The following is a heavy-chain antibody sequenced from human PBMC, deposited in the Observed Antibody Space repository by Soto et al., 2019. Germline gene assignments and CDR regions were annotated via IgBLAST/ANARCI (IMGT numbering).Heavy chain of an antibody. J-gene: IGHJ5*02. CDR1: GGTFSSYA. V-gene: IGHV1-69*12. CDR2: IIPIFGAT. CDR3: ARRGYNGHNWFDP. Sequence: QVQLVQSGAEVKKPGSSVKVSCKASGGTFSSYAISWVRQAPGQGLEWMGGIIPIFGATDYAQKFQGRVTINADESTSTGYMEVSSLRSEDTAVYYCARRGYNGHNWFDPWGQGTLVTVSS. D-gene: IGHD5-12*01.